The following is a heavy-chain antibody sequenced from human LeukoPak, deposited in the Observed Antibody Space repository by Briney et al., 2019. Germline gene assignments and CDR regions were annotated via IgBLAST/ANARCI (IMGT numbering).Heavy chain of an antibody. J-gene: IGHJ4*02. CDR2: MNQDGSDI. D-gene: IGHD3-10*01. CDR1: GFTLSGYW. CDR3: ARVYYGSGSPRHFDY. Sequence: GGSLRLSCAASGFTLSGYWMSWVRQAPGKGLEWVANMNQDGSDINYVDSVRGRFTISRDNAKNSLYLQMSSLGAEDTAVYYCARVYYGSGSPRHFDYWGQGTLVTVSS. V-gene: IGHV3-7*03.